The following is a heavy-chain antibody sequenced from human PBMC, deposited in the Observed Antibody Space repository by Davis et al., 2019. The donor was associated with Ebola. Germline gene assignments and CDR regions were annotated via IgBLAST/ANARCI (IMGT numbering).Heavy chain of an antibody. CDR2: IYHSGST. J-gene: IGHJ6*02. CDR1: GGSISSGGYS. Sequence: SETLSLTCAVSGGSISSGGYSWSWIRQPPGKGLEWIGYIYHSGSTYYNPSLKSRVTISVDRSKNQFSLKLSSVTAADTAVYYCARVTGDLHYYYGMDVWGQGTTVTVSS. V-gene: IGHV4-30-2*01. CDR3: ARVTGDLHYYYGMDV. D-gene: IGHD7-27*01.